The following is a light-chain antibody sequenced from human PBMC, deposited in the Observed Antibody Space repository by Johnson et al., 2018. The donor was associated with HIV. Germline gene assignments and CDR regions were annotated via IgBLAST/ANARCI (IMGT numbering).Light chain of an antibody. V-gene: IGLV1-51*01. J-gene: IGLJ1*01. Sequence: QSVLTQPPSVSAAPGQKVTISCSGSSSNIGNNYVSWYQQLPGTAPKLLIYDNNKRPSGIPDRFSGSKSGTSATLGITGLQTRDEADYYCGTWDSSLSVGFFGTGSKVTVL. CDR3: GTWDSSLSVGF. CDR2: DNN. CDR1: SSNIGNNY.